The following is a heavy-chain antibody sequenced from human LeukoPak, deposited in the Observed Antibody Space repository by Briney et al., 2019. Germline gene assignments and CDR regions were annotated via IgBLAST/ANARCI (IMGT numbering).Heavy chain of an antibody. J-gene: IGHJ4*02. CDR1: GLTVSSNY. CDR3: ARYDGGSGPFDY. D-gene: IGHD3-10*01. CDR2: LYNGGNT. Sequence: PGGSLRLSCAVSGLTVSSNYMSWVRQAPGKGLEWVSVLYNGGNTYYADSVKGRFTVSRDNSRNTLYLQMNSLRAEDTAVYYCARYDGGSGPFDYWGQGTLVTVSS. V-gene: IGHV3-53*01.